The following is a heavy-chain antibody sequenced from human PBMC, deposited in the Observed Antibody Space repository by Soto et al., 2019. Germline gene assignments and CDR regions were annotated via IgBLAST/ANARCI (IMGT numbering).Heavy chain of an antibody. Sequence: GASVKVSCKASGYTFTSYYMHWVRQAPGQGLEWMGIINPSGGSTSYAQKFQGRVTMTRDTSTSTAYMELSSLRSEDTAVYYCARVYYSGAFDIWGQGTMVTVSS. CDR3: ARVYYSGAFDI. CDR2: INPSGGST. V-gene: IGHV1-46*01. D-gene: IGHD3-10*01. CDR1: GYTFTSYY. J-gene: IGHJ3*02.